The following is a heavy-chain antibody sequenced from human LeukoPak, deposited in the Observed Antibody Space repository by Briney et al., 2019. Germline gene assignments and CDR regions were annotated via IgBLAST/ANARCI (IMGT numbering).Heavy chain of an antibody. Sequence: PGGSLRLSCAASGFTFSSYSMNWVRQAPGKGLEWVSSISSSSGYIYYADSVKGRFTISRDNAKNSLYLQMNSLRAEDTAVYYCARVTGVDYWGQGTLVTVSS. CDR2: ISSSSGYI. J-gene: IGHJ4*02. V-gene: IGHV3-21*01. CDR1: GFTFSSYS. CDR3: ARVTGVDY.